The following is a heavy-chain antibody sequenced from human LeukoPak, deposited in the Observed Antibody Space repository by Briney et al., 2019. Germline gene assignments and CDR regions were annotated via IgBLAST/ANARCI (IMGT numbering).Heavy chain of an antibody. Sequence: ASVKVSCKASGGTFSSYAISWVRQAPGQGLEWMGGIIPIFGTANYAQKFQGRVTITADESTSTAYMELSSLRSEDTAVYYCARDLGIAAAGTGFDPSGQGTLVTVSS. CDR2: IIPIFGTA. D-gene: IGHD6-13*01. V-gene: IGHV1-69*01. J-gene: IGHJ5*02. CDR1: GGTFSSYA. CDR3: ARDLGIAAAGTGFDP.